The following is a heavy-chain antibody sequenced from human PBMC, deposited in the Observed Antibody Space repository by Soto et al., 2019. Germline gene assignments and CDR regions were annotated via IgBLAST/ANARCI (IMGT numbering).Heavy chain of an antibody. Sequence: ASVKVSCKASGYTFTGYAMHWVRQAPGQRLEWMGWINAGNGNTKYSQKSQGRVTITRDTSASTAYMELSSLRSEDTAVYYCARGTRKLLNITMVRGVPFDYWGQGTLVTVSS. J-gene: IGHJ4*02. D-gene: IGHD3-10*01. CDR2: INAGNGNT. V-gene: IGHV1-3*01. CDR1: GYTFTGYA. CDR3: ARGTRKLLNITMVRGVPFDY.